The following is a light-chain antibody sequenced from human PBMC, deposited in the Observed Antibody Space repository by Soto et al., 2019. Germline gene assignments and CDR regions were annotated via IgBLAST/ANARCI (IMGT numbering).Light chain of an antibody. J-gene: IGLJ1*01. CDR1: SSNIGRNP. V-gene: IGLV1-44*01. CDR3: AAWDDHVYV. Sequence: QSVLTQPPSASGTPGQRVIISWSGGSSNIGRNPVNWYQKFPGTAPKLLISLNTQRPSGVPDRFSGSKSGTSASLAISGLRSEDEADYYCAAWDDHVYVFGTGTMVT. CDR2: LNT.